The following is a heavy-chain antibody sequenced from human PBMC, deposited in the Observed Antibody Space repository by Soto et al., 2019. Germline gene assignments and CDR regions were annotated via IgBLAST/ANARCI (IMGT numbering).Heavy chain of an antibody. Sequence: QVQLVQSGAEVKKPGSSVKVSCKASGGTFSSYTISWVRQAPGQGLEWMGRIIPILGIATYAQKFQGRVTITADKSTSTAYMELSSLRSEDTAMYYCARDPSAYDLPAYWGQGTLVTVSS. J-gene: IGHJ4*02. D-gene: IGHD5-12*01. V-gene: IGHV1-69*08. CDR2: IIPILGIA. CDR3: ARDPSAYDLPAY. CDR1: GGTFSSYT.